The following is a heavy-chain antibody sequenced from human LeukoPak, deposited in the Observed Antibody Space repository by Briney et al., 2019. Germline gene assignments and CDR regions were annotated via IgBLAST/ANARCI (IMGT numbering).Heavy chain of an antibody. CDR2: IYYSGST. J-gene: IGHJ6*03. CDR3: ARGFRSSSSSHYYYYYMDV. Sequence: PSETLSLTCTVSGGSISSSSYYWGWIRQPPGKGLEWIGSIYYSGSTYYNPSLKSRVTISVDTSKNQFSLKLSSVTAADTAVYYCARGFRSSSSSHYYYYYMDVWGKGTTVTVSS. V-gene: IGHV4-39*01. CDR1: GGSISSSSYY. D-gene: IGHD6-6*01.